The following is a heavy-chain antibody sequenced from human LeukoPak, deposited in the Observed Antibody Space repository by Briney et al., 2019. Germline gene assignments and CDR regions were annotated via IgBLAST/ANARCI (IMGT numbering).Heavy chain of an antibody. D-gene: IGHD3-3*01. V-gene: IGHV4-30-4*08. CDR2: IYYSGST. Sequence: PSQTLSLTCTVSGGSISSGDYYWSWIRQPPGKSLEWIGYIYYSGSTYYNPSLKSRVTISVDTSKNQFSLKLSSVTAADTAVYYCARGLNTYYDFWSGYENWFDPWGQGTLVTVSS. CDR3: ARGLNTYYDFWSGYENWFDP. CDR1: GGSISSGDYY. J-gene: IGHJ5*02.